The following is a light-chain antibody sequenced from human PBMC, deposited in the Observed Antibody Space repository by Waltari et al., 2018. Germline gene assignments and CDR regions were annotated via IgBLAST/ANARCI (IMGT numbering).Light chain of an antibody. CDR1: SSDIGRYDI. V-gene: IGLV2-23*02. J-gene: IGLJ3*02. CDR3: CSYAGNYIWV. CDR2: DVS. Sequence: QSALTQPASVSGSPGQSVTISCTGASSDIGRYDIVSWYQQHPGNAPKLIICDVSKRPSGVSGRFSGSKSGDTASLTISGLQVEDEADYYCCSYAGNYIWVFGGGTRLTVL.